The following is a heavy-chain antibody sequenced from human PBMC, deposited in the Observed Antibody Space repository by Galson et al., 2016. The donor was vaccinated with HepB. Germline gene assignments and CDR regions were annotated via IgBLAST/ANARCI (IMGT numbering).Heavy chain of an antibody. CDR3: AKDGGNQLLADY. CDR1: GFTFSSYA. D-gene: IGHD1-14*01. V-gene: IGHV3-30*04. Sequence: SLRLSCAASGFTFSSYAIHWVRQAPDKGLEWVAVISYHGRNKQYSDSVKGRFTVSRDNSENRVFVQMNSLRAEDTAVYYCAKDGGNQLLADYWGQGTLVSVSS. CDR2: ISYHGRNK. J-gene: IGHJ4*02.